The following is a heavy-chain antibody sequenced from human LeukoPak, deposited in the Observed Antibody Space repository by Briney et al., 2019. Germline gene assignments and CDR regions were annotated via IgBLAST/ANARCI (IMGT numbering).Heavy chain of an antibody. V-gene: IGHV1-24*01. CDR2: FDPEDGET. D-gene: IGHD6-19*01. J-gene: IGHJ4*02. CDR3: AREGAGSGWPDY. Sequence: ASVKVSCKVSGYTLTELSMHWVRQAPGKGLEWMGGFDPEDGETIYAQKFQGRVSMTTDTSTNTAYMELRSLRSDDTAEYYCAREGAGSGWPDYWGQGTLVTVSS. CDR1: GYTLTELS.